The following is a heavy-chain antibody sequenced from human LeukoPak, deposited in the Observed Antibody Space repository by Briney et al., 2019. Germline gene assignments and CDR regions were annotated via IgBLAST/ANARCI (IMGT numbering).Heavy chain of an antibody. CDR3: ARHSNQYYYSVDEGEKPFDL. Sequence: PSETLSLTCTVIGGSINSNTYYWGWVRQTPGKGLEWIGSISHTGATRYGSSLRSRVTMSVDTPRRQFSLSLRSVTAADTAVYFCARHSNQYYYSVDEGEKPFDLWGQGTLVTVSS. CDR2: ISHTGAT. J-gene: IGHJ4*02. CDR1: GGSINSNTYY. D-gene: IGHD3-10*01. V-gene: IGHV4-39*01.